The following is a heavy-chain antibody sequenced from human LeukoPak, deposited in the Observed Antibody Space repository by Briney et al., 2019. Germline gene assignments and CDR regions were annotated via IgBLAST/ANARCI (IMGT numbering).Heavy chain of an antibody. V-gene: IGHV4-31*02. J-gene: IGHJ4*02. Sequence: LXLTXXXXGXSIXSGGYYWSWIRQXPGTGLEWIGYIYYSGSTYYNPSLKSRVTISVDTSKNQFSLKLSSVTAADTAVYYCARGLIFGVVITHFDYWGQGTLITVSS. D-gene: IGHD3-3*01. CDR1: GXSIXSGGYY. CDR3: ARGLIFGVVITHFDY. CDR2: IYYSGST.